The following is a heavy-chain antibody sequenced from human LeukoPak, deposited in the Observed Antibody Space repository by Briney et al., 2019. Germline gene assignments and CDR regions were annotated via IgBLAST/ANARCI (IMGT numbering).Heavy chain of an antibody. CDR2: ISHRGTT. V-gene: IGHV4-38-2*02. D-gene: IGHD2-15*01. CDR1: GYSVSAGLY. J-gene: IGHJ1*01. Sequence: SETLSLTCAVSGYSVSAGLYWGWIRQSPGKGLEWIGSISHRGTTYHNPSLKSRIIISLDTSKNQFSLSLTSVTAADTATYYCTREQAGRIVDDWGQGRLVTVSS. CDR3: TREQAGRIVDD.